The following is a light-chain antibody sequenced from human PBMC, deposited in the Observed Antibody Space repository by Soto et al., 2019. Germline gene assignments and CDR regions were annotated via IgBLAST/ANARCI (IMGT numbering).Light chain of an antibody. CDR3: QCYDSSLRGRV. CDR2: GNN. CDR1: SSSIGAGYD. V-gene: IGLV1-40*01. Sequence: QSVLTQPPSVSGAPGQRVTISCTGSSSSIGAGYDVHWYRHLPGTAPKIIIYGNNKRPSGVPDRFSGSKSGTSASLAITGLQAEDEADYYCQCYDSSLRGRVFGGGTKVTFL. J-gene: IGLJ2*01.